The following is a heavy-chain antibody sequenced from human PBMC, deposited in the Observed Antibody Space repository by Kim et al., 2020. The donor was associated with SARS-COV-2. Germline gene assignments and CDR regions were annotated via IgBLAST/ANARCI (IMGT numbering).Heavy chain of an antibody. V-gene: IGHV4-59*08. Sequence: SETLSLTCTVSGGSISSYYWSWIRQPPGKGLEWIGYIYYSGSTNYNPSLKSRVTISVDTSKNQFSLKLSSVTAADTAVYYCARLRAREAFDIWGQGTMVTVSS. CDR1: GGSISSYY. CDR3: ARLRAREAFDI. CDR2: IYYSGST. J-gene: IGHJ3*02.